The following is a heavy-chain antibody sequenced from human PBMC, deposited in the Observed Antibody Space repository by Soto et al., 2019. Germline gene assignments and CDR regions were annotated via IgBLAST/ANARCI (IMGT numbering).Heavy chain of an antibody. Sequence: SETLSLTCTVSGGSVSSGSYYWSWIRQPPGKGLECIGYIYYSGSTNYNPSLKSRVTISVDTSKNQFSLKLSSVTAADTAVYYCAGVSSSWGLVNYFDYWGQGTLVTVSS. CDR2: IYYSGST. CDR1: GGSVSSGSYY. J-gene: IGHJ4*02. CDR3: AGVSSSWGLVNYFDY. V-gene: IGHV4-61*01. D-gene: IGHD6-13*01.